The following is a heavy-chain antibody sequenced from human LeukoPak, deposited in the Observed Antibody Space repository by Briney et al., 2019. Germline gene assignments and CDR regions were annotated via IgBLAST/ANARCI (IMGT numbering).Heavy chain of an antibody. Sequence: PGGSLRLSCAASGFTLTRHAMSWVRQAPGKGLEWVSVIGDRGDITYYADSVKGRFTISRDTSTNTVFLQMNSLRAEDTAVYYCARASGTGSYILDYWGQGTLLTVSP. D-gene: IGHD1-26*01. CDR3: ARASGTGSYILDY. CDR2: IGDRGDIT. V-gene: IGHV3-23*01. CDR1: GFTLTRHA. J-gene: IGHJ4*02.